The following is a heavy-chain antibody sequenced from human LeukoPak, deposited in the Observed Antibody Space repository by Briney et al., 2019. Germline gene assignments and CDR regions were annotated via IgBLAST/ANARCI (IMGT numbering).Heavy chain of an antibody. J-gene: IGHJ4*02. D-gene: IGHD2-15*01. Sequence: ASVKVSCKASGYTFTSYAMHWVRQAPGQRLEWMGWINAGNGNTKYSQKFQGRVTITRDTSASTAYMELSSLRSEDTAVYYCARVSVVVVAATLASSIFDYWGQGTLVIVSS. CDR2: INAGNGNT. CDR3: ARVSVVVVAATLASSIFDY. V-gene: IGHV1-3*01. CDR1: GYTFTSYA.